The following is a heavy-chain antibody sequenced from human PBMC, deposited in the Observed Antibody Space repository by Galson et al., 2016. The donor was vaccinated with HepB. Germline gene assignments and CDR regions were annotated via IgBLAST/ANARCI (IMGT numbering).Heavy chain of an antibody. CDR3: ARQDSYCYSAMDV. CDR2: ISWDGGST. V-gene: IGHV3-43*01. Sequence: SLRLSCAASGFTFDDYTMHWVRQAPGKGLDWVSLISWDGGSTYYADSVKGRFTISRDNSKNSLYLQMNSLRTEDTAFYYCARQDSYCYSAMDVWGLGTTVTGS. J-gene: IGHJ6*02. CDR1: GFTFDDYT.